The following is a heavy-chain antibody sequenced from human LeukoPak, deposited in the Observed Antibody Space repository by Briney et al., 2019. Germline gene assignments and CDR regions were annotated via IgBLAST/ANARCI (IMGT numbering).Heavy chain of an antibody. Sequence: GGSLRLSCAASGFTFSSYSMNWVRQAPGKGLEWVSSISSSSSYIYYADSVKGRFTISRDNAKNSLYLQMNSLRAEDTAVYYCARLDVDYGMDVWGQGTTVTVSS. CDR3: ARLDVDYGMDV. CDR1: GFTFSSYS. V-gene: IGHV3-21*01. J-gene: IGHJ6*02. CDR2: ISSSSSYI.